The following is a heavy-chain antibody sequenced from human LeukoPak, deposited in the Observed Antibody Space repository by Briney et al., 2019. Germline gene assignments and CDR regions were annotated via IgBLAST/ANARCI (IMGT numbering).Heavy chain of an antibody. V-gene: IGHV4-34*01. CDR1: GFTFSSYW. CDR3: ARGGEIAAIDY. Sequence: GSLRLSCAASGFTFSSYWMNWARQPPGKGLEWIGEINHSGSTNYNPSLKSRVTISVDTSKNQFSLKLSSVTAADTAVYYCARGGEIAAIDYWGQGTLVTVSS. D-gene: IGHD6-6*01. CDR2: INHSGST. J-gene: IGHJ4*02.